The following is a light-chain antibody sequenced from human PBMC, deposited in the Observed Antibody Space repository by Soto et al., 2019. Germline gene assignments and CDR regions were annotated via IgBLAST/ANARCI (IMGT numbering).Light chain of an antibody. CDR1: QSVSSN. Sequence: EKVITQAPATLSVSPGERATPSCRASQSVSSNLAWYQQKPGQAPRLLIYGASTRATAIPARFSGSGSGTEFTLTISSLQSEDFAVYYCEQYNNWPHAFGGGTKVDI. J-gene: IGKJ4*01. CDR2: GAS. CDR3: EQYNNWPHA. V-gene: IGKV3-15*01.